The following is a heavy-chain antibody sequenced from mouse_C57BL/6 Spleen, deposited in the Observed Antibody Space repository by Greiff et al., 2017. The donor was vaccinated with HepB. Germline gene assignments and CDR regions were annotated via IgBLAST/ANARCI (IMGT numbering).Heavy chain of an antibody. Sequence: EVQLQQSGPELVKPGASVKISCKASGYTFTDYYMNWVKQSHGKSLEWIGDINPNNGGTSYTQKFKGKATLTVDKSSSTAYMELRSLTSEDSAVYYCARLGLDDYDGASWFAYWGQGTLVTVSA. CDR3: ARLGLDDYDGASWFAY. CDR2: INPNNGGT. D-gene: IGHD2-4*01. J-gene: IGHJ3*01. V-gene: IGHV1-26*01. CDR1: GYTFTDYY.